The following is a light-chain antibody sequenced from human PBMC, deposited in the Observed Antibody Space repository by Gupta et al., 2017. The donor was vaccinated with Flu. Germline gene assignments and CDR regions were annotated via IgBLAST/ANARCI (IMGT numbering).Light chain of an antibody. CDR2: ATS. J-gene: IGKJ4*01. V-gene: IGKV1D-16*01. CDR1: HDIGNW. Sequence: GDRVTITCRASHDIGNWLAWYQQKPESAPRSLIFATSSLRSGVPSRFSGSGSGTDFTLTITGLLAEDVATYYCQQYNSYPLTFGGGTKVEI. CDR3: QQYNSYPLT.